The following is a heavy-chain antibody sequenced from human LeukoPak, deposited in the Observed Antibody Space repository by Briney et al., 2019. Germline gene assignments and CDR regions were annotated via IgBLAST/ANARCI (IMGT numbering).Heavy chain of an antibody. CDR3: AELGITMIGGV. V-gene: IGHV3-48*03. D-gene: IGHD3-10*02. Sequence: GGSLRLSCAASGFTFSSYEMNWVRQAPGEGLEWVSYISSSGSTIYYADSVKGRFTISGDNVKNSLYLQMNSLRAEDTAVYYCAELGITMIGGVWGKGTTVTISS. CDR1: GFTFSSYE. CDR2: ISSSGSTI. J-gene: IGHJ6*04.